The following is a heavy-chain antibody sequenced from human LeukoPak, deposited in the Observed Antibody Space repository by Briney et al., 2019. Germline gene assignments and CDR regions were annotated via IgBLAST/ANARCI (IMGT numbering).Heavy chain of an antibody. J-gene: IGHJ4*02. Sequence: GGSLRLSCAASGFTFSSYAMSWVRQAPGKGLEWVSSISGSGASTYYADSVKGRFTISRDNSKNTLYLQMNSLRAEDTAVYYCANLHYDILTGYIYYFDYWGQGTLVTVSS. D-gene: IGHD3-9*01. CDR3: ANLHYDILTGYIYYFDY. CDR1: GFTFSSYA. V-gene: IGHV3-23*01. CDR2: ISGSGAST.